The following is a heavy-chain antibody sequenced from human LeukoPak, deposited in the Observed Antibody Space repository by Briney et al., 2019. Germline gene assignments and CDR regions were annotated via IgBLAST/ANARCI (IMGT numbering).Heavy chain of an antibody. J-gene: IGHJ4*02. CDR2: VYSGGST. V-gene: IGHV3-66*01. CDR1: GNSISSFF. Sequence: ETLSLTCTVSGNSISSFFWSWVRQAPGKGLEWVSVVYSGGSTHYADSVKGRFTISRDNSKNTLYLHMNSLRAEDTAVCYCATADSGSYYSGFDYWGQGTLVTVSS. D-gene: IGHD1-26*01. CDR3: ATADSGSYYSGFDY.